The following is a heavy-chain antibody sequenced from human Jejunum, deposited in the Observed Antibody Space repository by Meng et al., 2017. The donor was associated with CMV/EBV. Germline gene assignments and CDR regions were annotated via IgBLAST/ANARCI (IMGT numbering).Heavy chain of an antibody. CDR1: GFTPSSYS. V-gene: IGHV3-21*06. CDR3: ARSYDFWSGRPWFDP. CDR2: ISSANTYI. J-gene: IGHJ5*02. Sequence: SGFTPSSYSLTWIRQAPGKGLEWVASISSANTYIYYADSVRGRFTISRDKDKNSLFLQMSSLRVEDTAVYYCARSYDFWSGRPWFDPWGQGTLVTVSS. D-gene: IGHD3-3*01.